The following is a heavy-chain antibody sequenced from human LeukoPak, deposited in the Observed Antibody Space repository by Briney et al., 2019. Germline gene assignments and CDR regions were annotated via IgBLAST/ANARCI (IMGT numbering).Heavy chain of an antibody. J-gene: IGHJ4*02. V-gene: IGHV4-39*01. D-gene: IGHD3-10*01. CDR2: IYYSGST. CDR3: ARHGVYGSGSYYLDY. CDR1: DGSVSSSSYY. Sequence: SETLSLTCTVSDGSVSSSSYYWGWIRQPPGKGLEWIGSIYYSGSTYYNPSLKSRVTISVDTSKNQFSLKLSSVTAADTAVYYCARHGVYGSGSYYLDYWGQGTLVTVSS.